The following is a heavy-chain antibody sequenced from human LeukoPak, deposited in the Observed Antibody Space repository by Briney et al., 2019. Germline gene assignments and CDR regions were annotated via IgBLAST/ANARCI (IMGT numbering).Heavy chain of an antibody. D-gene: IGHD6-6*01. Sequence: GESLRLSCAASGFTFSTYSMTWVRQGPGKGLEWVSRISRDTESVKGRFTISRDNTKNSLYLQMNSLRVDDTAVYYCARDPDTSSKVDYWGQGTLVTVSS. CDR1: GFTFSTYS. V-gene: IGHV3-69-1*01. CDR2: ISR. J-gene: IGHJ4*02. CDR3: ARDPDTSSKVDY.